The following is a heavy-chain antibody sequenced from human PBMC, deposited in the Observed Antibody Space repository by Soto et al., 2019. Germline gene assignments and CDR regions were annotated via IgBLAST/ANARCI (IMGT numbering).Heavy chain of an antibody. CDR2: INHSGST. V-gene: IGHV4-34*01. D-gene: IGHD3-16*02. J-gene: IGHJ6*03. Sequence: SETLSLTCAVYGGSFRGYYWSWIRQPRGKGLEWIGEINHSGSTNYNPSLKSRVTISVDTSKNQFSLKLSSVTAADTAVYYCARAGVGHLGELSPQGMDVWGKGTTVTVS. CDR1: GGSFRGYY. CDR3: ARAGVGHLGELSPQGMDV.